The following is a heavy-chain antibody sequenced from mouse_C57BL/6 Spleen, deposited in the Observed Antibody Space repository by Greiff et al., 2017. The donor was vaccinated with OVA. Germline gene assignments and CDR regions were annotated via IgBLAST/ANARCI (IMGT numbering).Heavy chain of an antibody. CDR3: ARDAITTGEDY. V-gene: IGHV1-80*01. CDR2: IYPGDGDT. CDR1: GYAFSSYW. J-gene: IGHJ2*01. D-gene: IGHD1-1*01. Sequence: QVQLKQSGAELVKPGASVKISCKASGYAFSSYWMNWVKQRPGKGLEWIGQIYPGDGDTNYNGKFKGKATLTADKSSSTAYMQLSSLTSEDSAVYFCARDAITTGEDYWGQGTTLTVSS.